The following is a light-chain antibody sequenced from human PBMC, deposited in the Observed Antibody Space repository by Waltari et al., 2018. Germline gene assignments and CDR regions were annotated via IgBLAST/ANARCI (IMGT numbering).Light chain of an antibody. Sequence: QLVVTQSPSASASLGASVKRTCTLSSVHSSNVIAWLQQQPEKGPRYLMKVNSDGSHSRGDEIPDRFSGSSSGAERYLTISSLQAEDEADYYCQTGGHGTWVFGGGTKLTVL. CDR3: QTGGHGTWV. CDR2: VNSDGSH. V-gene: IGLV4-69*01. J-gene: IGLJ3*02. CDR1: SVHSSNV.